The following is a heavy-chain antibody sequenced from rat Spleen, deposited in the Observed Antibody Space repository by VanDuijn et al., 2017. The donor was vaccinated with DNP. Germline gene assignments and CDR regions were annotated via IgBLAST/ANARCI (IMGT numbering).Heavy chain of an antibody. J-gene: IGHJ3*01. CDR2: INSEGST. CDR3: ARQDFYKNKGGWFAY. D-gene: IGHD1-10*01. V-gene: IGHV3-3*01. Sequence: EVQLQESGPGLVKPSQSLSLTCSVTGYSITSSYRWNWIRKFPGNKLEWMGYINSEGSTYYNPSLKSRISITRDTSKNQFFLQVNSVTTEDTATYYCARQDFYKNKGGWFAYWGQGTLVTVSS. CDR1: GYSITSSYR.